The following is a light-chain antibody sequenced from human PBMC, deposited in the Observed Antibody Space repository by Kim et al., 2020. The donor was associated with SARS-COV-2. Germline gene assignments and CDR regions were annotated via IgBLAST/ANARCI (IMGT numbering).Light chain of an antibody. CDR1: QDIRND. V-gene: IGKV1-17*01. CDR2: GAS. Sequence: GDRVTITRRASQDIRNDLGWYQQNPGRAPKRLIYGASSLQSGVPSRFSGSVSVTEFTLTICSVQPEDFATYFCLQHSTYPITFGQGTRLEIK. CDR3: LQHSTYPIT. J-gene: IGKJ5*01.